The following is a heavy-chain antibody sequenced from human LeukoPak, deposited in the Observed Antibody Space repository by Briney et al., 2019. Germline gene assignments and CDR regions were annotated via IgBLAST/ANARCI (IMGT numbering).Heavy chain of an antibody. CDR2: IWYDGSNK. J-gene: IGHJ4*02. Sequence: PGRSLRLSCAASGFTFSDYGMHWVRQAPGKGLEWVAVIWYDGSNKYYADSVKGRFTISGDNSRNTLYLQMNSLRAEDTAVYYCVRELPPVVQYYFDYWGPGTLVTVSS. CDR1: GFTFSDYG. CDR3: VRELPPVVQYYFDY. V-gene: IGHV3-33*01. D-gene: IGHD3-22*01.